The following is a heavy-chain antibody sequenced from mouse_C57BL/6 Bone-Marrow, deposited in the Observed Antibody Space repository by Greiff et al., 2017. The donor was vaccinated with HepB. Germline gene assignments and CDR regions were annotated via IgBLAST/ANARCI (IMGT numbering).Heavy chain of an antibody. Sequence: EVQLMESGGGLVKPGGSLKLSCAASGFTFSDYGMHWVRQAPEKGLEWVAYISSGSSTIYYADTVKGRFTISRDNANNTLFLQMTRLRSEDTAMYYCARHGSSYDYAMDYWGQGTSVTVSS. CDR1: GFTFSDYG. CDR2: ISSGSSTI. CDR3: ARHGSSYDYAMDY. D-gene: IGHD1-1*01. V-gene: IGHV5-17*01. J-gene: IGHJ4*01.